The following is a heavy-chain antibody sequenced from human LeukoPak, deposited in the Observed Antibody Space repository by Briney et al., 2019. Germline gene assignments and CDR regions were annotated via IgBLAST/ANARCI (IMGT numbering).Heavy chain of an antibody. CDR1: GFTFTNYW. CDR2: IKQDRSEK. V-gene: IGHV3-7*01. J-gene: IGHJ4*02. D-gene: IGHD3-22*01. CDR3: ARDRYYDSSRIPGY. Sequence: GGSLRLSCAASGFTFTNYWMSWVRQAPGKGLELVANIKQDRSEKYYVDSVKGRFTISRDNAKNSLYLQMNSLRAEDTAVYYCARDRYYDSSRIPGYWGQGTLVTVSS.